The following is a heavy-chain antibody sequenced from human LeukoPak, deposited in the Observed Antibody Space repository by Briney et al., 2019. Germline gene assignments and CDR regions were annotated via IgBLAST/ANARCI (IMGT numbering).Heavy chain of an antibody. CDR2: IYHSGST. CDR1: GGSISSSNW. V-gene: IGHV4-4*02. Sequence: PSETLSLTCAVSGGSISSSNWWSWVRQPPGKGLEWIREIYHSGSTNYNPSLKSRVTISVDKSKNQFSLKLSSVTAADTAVYYCARAVADTQDAFDIWGQGTMVTVSS. D-gene: IGHD6-19*01. CDR3: ARAVADTQDAFDI. J-gene: IGHJ3*02.